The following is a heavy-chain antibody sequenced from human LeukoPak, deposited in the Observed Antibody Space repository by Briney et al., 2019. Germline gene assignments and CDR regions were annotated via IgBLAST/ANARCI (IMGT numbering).Heavy chain of an antibody. V-gene: IGHV3-23*01. CDR3: AKGDYGDYVGWFDP. CDR2: ISGSGGST. CDR1: GFTFSSYA. D-gene: IGHD4-17*01. Sequence: GGSLRLSCAASGFTFSSYAMSWVRQAPGKGLEWVSAISGSGGSTYYADSVKGRCTISRDNSENTLYLQMNSLRAEDTAVYYCAKGDYGDYVGWFDPWGQGTLVTVSS. J-gene: IGHJ5*02.